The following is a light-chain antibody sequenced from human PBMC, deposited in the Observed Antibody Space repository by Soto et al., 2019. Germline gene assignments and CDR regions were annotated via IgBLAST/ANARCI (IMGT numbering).Light chain of an antibody. CDR1: SSNIGAGYD. Sequence: QSVLTQPPSVSGAPGQRVTISCTGSSSNIGAGYDVHWYQQLPGTAPKLLIYGNTNRPSGVPDRFSGSMSGTSASLAITGLQAEDEADYYCQSYDSSLVFGGGTTLTVL. CDR3: QSYDSSLV. V-gene: IGLV1-40*01. CDR2: GNT. J-gene: IGLJ2*01.